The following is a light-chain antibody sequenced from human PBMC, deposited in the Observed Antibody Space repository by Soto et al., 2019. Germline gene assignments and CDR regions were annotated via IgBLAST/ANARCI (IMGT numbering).Light chain of an antibody. CDR1: QGVYNSY. CDR3: HQDGTSPWT. J-gene: IGKJ1*01. CDR2: GAS. Sequence: EIVLTQSPGTLSLSPGERATLSCRASQGVYNSYLAWYQQKPGQAPRLLIYGASSRATGTPDRFSGSGSGTDFTLTISSLEPEDFAVYYCHQDGTSPWTFGQGTKVDTK. V-gene: IGKV3-20*01.